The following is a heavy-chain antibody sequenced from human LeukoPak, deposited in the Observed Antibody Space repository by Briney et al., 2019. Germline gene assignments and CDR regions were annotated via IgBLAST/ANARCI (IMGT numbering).Heavy chain of an antibody. D-gene: IGHD1-26*01. V-gene: IGHV3-21*01. CDR3: ARTGVGAPTPYYFDY. J-gene: IGHJ4*02. CDR1: GFTFSSYS. CDR2: ISSSSSYI. Sequence: GGSLRLSCAASGFTFSSYSMNWVRQAPGKGLEWVSSISSSSSYIYYADSVKGRFTISRDNAKNSLYLQMNSLRAEDTAVYYCARTGVGAPTPYYFDYWGQGTLVTVSS.